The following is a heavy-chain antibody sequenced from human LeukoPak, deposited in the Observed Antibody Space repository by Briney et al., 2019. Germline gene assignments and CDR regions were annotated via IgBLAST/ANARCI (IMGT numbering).Heavy chain of an antibody. J-gene: IGHJ3*02. Sequence: PGGSLRLSCAASGFTVSSNYMSWVRQAPGKGLEWVSVIYSGGSTYYADSVKGRFTISRDNSKNTLYLQMNSLRAEDTAVYYCARDMIVVVMGDAFDIWGQGTMVTVSS. CDR2: IYSGGST. D-gene: IGHD3-22*01. V-gene: IGHV3-66*01. CDR1: GFTVSSNY. CDR3: ARDMIVVVMGDAFDI.